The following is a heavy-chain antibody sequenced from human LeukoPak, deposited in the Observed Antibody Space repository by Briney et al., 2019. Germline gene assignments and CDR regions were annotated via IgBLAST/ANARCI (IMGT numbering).Heavy chain of an antibody. J-gene: IGHJ3*02. CDR1: GFTYHDYY. Sequence: PGGSLRLPRAASGFTYHDYYMNWIRQAPRKGLEWLSYMTTSSSYTTYADSVKGRFTISRDNTKNSRFLQMNSLRAEDTAVYYCARDGGAIPPDAFDIWGQGTMVTVSS. V-gene: IGHV3-11*05. D-gene: IGHD3-16*01. CDR2: MTTSSSYT. CDR3: ARDGGAIPPDAFDI.